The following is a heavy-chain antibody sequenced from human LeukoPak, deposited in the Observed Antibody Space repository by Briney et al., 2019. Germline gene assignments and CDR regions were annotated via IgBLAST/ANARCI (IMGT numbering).Heavy chain of an antibody. Sequence: SETLSLTCTVSGGSISSSSYYWGWIRQPPGKGLEWIGSIYYSGSTYYNPSLKSRVTISVDTSKNQFSLKLSSVTAADTAVYYCARDSVSCSGGSCPPNYFDYWGQGTLVTVSS. V-gene: IGHV4-39*07. J-gene: IGHJ4*02. D-gene: IGHD2-15*01. CDR3: ARDSVSCSGGSCPPNYFDY. CDR2: IYYSGST. CDR1: GGSISSSSYY.